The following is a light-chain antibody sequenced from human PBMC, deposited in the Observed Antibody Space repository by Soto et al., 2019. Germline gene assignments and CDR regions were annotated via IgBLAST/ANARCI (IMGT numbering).Light chain of an antibody. CDR2: DVS. CDR3: NSYTTSNTRQIV. CDR1: SSDVGGYNY. Sequence: QSALTQPASVSGSPGQSITLSCTGTSSDVGGYNYVSWYQQHPGKAPKVMIYDVSNRPSGVSTRFSGSKSGNTASLTISGLQAEDEADYYCNSYTTSNTRQIVFGTGTKLTVL. J-gene: IGLJ1*01. V-gene: IGLV2-14*01.